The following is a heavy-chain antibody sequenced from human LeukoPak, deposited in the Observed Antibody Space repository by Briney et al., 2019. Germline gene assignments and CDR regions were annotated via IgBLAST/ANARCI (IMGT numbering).Heavy chain of an antibody. D-gene: IGHD4-17*01. CDR3: AKGYGDPAAFDY. Sequence: GGSLRLSCAASRFTFDDYAMHWVRQAPGKGLEWVSGISWNSGSIGYADSVKGRFTISRDNAKNSLYLQMNSLRAEDTALYYCAKGYGDPAAFDYWGQGTLVTVSS. CDR2: ISWNSGSI. J-gene: IGHJ4*02. V-gene: IGHV3-9*01. CDR1: RFTFDDYA.